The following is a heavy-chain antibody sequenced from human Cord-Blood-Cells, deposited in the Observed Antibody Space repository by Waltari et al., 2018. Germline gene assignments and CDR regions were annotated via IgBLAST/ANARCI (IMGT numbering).Heavy chain of an antibody. Sequence: QVQLVQSGAEVKKPGSSVKVSCKASGGTFSSYAISWVRQAPGQGMEWMGGIIPIFGTANYAQKFQGRVTITADESTSTAYMELSSLRSEDTAVYYCASEPRKVHGDYVGGYYYYGMDVWGQGTTVTVSS. D-gene: IGHD4-17*01. CDR2: IIPIFGTA. J-gene: IGHJ6*02. CDR1: GGTFSSYA. V-gene: IGHV1-69*01. CDR3: ASEPRKVHGDYVGGYYYYGMDV.